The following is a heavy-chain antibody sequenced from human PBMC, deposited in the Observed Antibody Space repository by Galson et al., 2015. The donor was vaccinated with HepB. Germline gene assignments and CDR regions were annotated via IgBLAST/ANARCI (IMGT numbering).Heavy chain of an antibody. V-gene: IGHV3-30*18. Sequence: SLRLSCAASGFTFSNYGMHWVRQAPGKGLEWVALVSHDGSYKSYAESVKGRFTSFRDNSKGTLYLQMNSLRPEDTAVYYCAKDPAGRFVVNYRGYYLDDWGQGTLVTVSS. CDR2: VSHDGSYK. CDR3: AKDPAGRFVVNYRGYYLDD. J-gene: IGHJ4*02. CDR1: GFTFSNYG. D-gene: IGHD1-7*01.